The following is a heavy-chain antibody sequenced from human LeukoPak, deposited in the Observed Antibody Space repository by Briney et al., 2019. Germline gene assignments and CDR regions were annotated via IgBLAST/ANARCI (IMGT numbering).Heavy chain of an antibody. D-gene: IGHD3-10*01. J-gene: IGHJ4*02. Sequence: GGSLRLSCIASGFTFSTSWMNWVRQPPGKGLEWVSAISGSGGSTYYADSVKGRFTISRDNSKNTLYLQMNSLRAEDTAVYYCAKRYGSGQSDYWGQGTLVTVSS. CDR3: AKRYGSGQSDY. CDR1: GFTFSTSW. V-gene: IGHV3-23*01. CDR2: ISGSGGST.